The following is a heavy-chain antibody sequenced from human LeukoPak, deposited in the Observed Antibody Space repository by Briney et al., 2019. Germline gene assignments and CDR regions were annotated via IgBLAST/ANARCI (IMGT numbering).Heavy chain of an antibody. V-gene: IGHV3-33*06. CDR3: AKDTGYYYYYMDV. CDR2: IWYDGSSK. CDR1: GFTFSYHD. D-gene: IGHD4-11*01. J-gene: IGHJ6*03. Sequence: QPGGSLRLSCAASGFTFSYHDMHWVRQAPGKGLEWVAVIWYDGSSKYYADSVKGRVTISRDNSKNTLYLQMSSLRAEDTAVYYCAKDTGYYYYYMDVWGKGTTVTVSS.